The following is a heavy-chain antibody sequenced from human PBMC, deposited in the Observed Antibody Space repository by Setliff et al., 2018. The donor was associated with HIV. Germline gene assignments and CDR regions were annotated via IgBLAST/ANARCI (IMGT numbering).Heavy chain of an antibody. Sequence: GASVKVSCKTFGYTFTNYAMHWVRQAPGQSLEWMGWINAGNGNTKYSQKFQGRVAITRDTSASTAYMELSSLRSEDTGLYYCARESWGLGDYWGQGTLVTV. D-gene: IGHD6-13*01. CDR2: INAGNGNT. CDR1: GYTFTNYA. V-gene: IGHV1-3*01. CDR3: ARESWGLGDY. J-gene: IGHJ4*02.